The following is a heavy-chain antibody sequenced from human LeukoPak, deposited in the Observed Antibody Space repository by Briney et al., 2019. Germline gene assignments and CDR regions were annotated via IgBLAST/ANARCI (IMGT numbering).Heavy chain of an antibody. V-gene: IGHV5-10-1*01. CDR3: ARHSGRDSFDY. Sequence: GESLMISCKGSGYSFTSYWISWVRQMPGKGLEWMGTIDPGDSYTNYSPSFQGHVTISVDKSISTAYLQWTSLKASDTAMYYCARHSGRDSFDYWGQGTLVTVSS. J-gene: IGHJ4*02. D-gene: IGHD1-14*01. CDR1: GYSFTSYW. CDR2: IDPGDSYT.